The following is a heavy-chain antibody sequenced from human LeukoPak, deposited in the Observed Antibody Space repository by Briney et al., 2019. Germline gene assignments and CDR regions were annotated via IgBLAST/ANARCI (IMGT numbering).Heavy chain of an antibody. CDR2: ISPDGSST. D-gene: IGHD3-22*01. CDR1: QFTFKNYW. V-gene: IGHV3-74*03. CDR3: ARGDLIVQAFDI. J-gene: IGHJ3*02. Sequence: GGSLRLSCVASQFTFKNYWMHWVRQVPGRGLEWLSYISPDGSSTTYADSVRGRFTTSRDNAKNTLYLQMNSLRAEDTAVYYCARGDLIVQAFDIWGQGTMVTVSS.